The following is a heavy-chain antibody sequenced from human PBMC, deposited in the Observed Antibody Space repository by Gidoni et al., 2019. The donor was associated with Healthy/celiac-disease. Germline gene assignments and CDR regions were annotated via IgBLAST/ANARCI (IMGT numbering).Heavy chain of an antibody. D-gene: IGHD5-18*01. CDR1: GFTFSSYW. V-gene: IGHV3-74*01. CDR2: INSDGSST. CDR3: ARVGDGYSYGDIDY. Sequence: EVQLVESGGGLVQPGGSLRLSCAAPGFTFSSYWMHWVRQAPGKGLVWVSRINSDGSSTSYADSVKGRFTISRDNAKNTLYLQMNSLRAEDTAVYYCARVGDGYSYGDIDYWGQGTLVTVSS. J-gene: IGHJ4*02.